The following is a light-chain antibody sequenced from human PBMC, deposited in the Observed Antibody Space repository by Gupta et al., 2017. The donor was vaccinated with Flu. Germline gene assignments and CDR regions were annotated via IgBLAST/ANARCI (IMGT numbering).Light chain of an antibody. CDR2: AAS. CDR3: QQTYNTPWT. CDR1: QRINNY. Sequence: DIQMTQSPSSLSASVGDRVTITCRASQRINNYLNWYQQKPGEAPKLLIYAASNLQSEVPSRFSGSGSGTHFTLIISRLQPEDFAIYHCQQTYNTPWTFGQGTKVEIK. V-gene: IGKV1-39*01. J-gene: IGKJ1*01.